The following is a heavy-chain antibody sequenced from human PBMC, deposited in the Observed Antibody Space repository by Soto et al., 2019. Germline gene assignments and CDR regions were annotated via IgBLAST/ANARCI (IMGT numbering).Heavy chain of an antibody. CDR3: ARGRWIQLWLGYYYYGMDV. V-gene: IGHV4-34*01. D-gene: IGHD5-18*01. CDR1: GASVRSGGYY. J-gene: IGHJ6*02. Sequence: SETLSLTCTVSGASVRSGGYYWSWIRQPPGKGLEWIGEINHSGSTNYNPSLKSRVTISVDTSKNQFSLKLSSVTAADTAVYYCARGRWIQLWLGYYYYGMDVWGQGTTVTVSS. CDR2: INHSGST.